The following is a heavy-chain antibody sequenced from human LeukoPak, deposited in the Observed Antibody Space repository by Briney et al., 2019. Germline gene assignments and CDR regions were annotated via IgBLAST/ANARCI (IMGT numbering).Heavy chain of an antibody. CDR3: AKVRASSSWYQSYYFDY. D-gene: IGHD6-13*01. Sequence: GGSLRLSCAASGFTFSSCAMSWVRQAPGKGLEWVSAISGSGGSTYYADSVKGRFAISRDNSKNTLYLQMNSLRAEDTAVYYCAKVRASSSWYQSYYFDYWGQGTLVTVSS. CDR2: ISGSGGST. J-gene: IGHJ4*02. CDR1: GFTFSSCA. V-gene: IGHV3-23*01.